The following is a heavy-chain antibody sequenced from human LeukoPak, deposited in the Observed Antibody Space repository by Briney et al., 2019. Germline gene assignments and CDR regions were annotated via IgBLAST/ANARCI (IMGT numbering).Heavy chain of an antibody. D-gene: IGHD5-18*01. Sequence: GGSLRLSCAASGFTFSSCAMHWVRQAPGKGLEWVAVISYDGSNKYYADSVKGRFTISRDNSKNTLYLQMNSLRAEDTAVYYCARDKRSSRYSYGSFDYWGQGTPVTVSS. V-gene: IGHV3-30-3*01. CDR3: ARDKRSSRYSYGSFDY. J-gene: IGHJ4*02. CDR2: ISYDGSNK. CDR1: GFTFSSCA.